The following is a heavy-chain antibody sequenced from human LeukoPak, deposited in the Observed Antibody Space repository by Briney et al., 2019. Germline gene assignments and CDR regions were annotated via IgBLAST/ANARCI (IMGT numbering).Heavy chain of an antibody. J-gene: IGHJ4*02. CDR3: ARGVYDILTGYRIDY. CDR1: GGTFSSYA. D-gene: IGHD3-9*01. Sequence: GASVKVSCKASGGTFSSYAISWVRQAPGQGLEWMGGIIPIFGTANYAQKFQGRATITADESTSTAYMELSSLRSEDTAVYYCARGVYDILTGYRIDYWGQGTLVTVSS. V-gene: IGHV1-69*13. CDR2: IIPIFGTA.